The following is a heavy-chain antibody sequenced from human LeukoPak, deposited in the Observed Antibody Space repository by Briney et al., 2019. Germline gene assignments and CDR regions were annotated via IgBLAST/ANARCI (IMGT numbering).Heavy chain of an antibody. CDR1: GGSFSGYY. CDR3: ARTVYDFWSGYYTAGRSGYYFDY. J-gene: IGHJ4*02. V-gene: IGHV4-59*01. D-gene: IGHD3-3*01. Sequence: SETLSLTCAVYGGSFSGYYWSWIRQPPGKGLEWIGYIYYSGSTNYNPSLKSRVTISVDTSKNQFSLKLSSVTAADTAVYYCARTVYDFWSGYYTAGRSGYYFDYWGQGTLVTVSS. CDR2: IYYSGST.